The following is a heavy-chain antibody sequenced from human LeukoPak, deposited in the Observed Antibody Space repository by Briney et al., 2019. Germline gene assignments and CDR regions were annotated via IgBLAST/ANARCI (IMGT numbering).Heavy chain of an antibody. D-gene: IGHD6-13*01. Sequence: SETLSLSCTVSGGSIINSYWSWIRQPPGKGLEWIGYISFGGSPNYSPSLKSRVTMSVDTSENQFSLKLSSVTAADTAVYYCARVVLYSSSSDAFDIWGQGTMVTVSS. CDR3: ARVVLYSSSSDAFDI. CDR2: ISFGGSP. J-gene: IGHJ3*02. CDR1: GGSIINSY. V-gene: IGHV4-59*12.